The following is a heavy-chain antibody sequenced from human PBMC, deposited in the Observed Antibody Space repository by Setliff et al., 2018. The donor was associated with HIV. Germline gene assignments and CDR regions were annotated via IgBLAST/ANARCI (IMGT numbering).Heavy chain of an antibody. V-gene: IGHV1-18*04. CDR1: GGRISNFA. J-gene: IGHJ6*02. CDR3: SRSGVPPYYYYGMDV. CDR2: INSYNGNT. D-gene: IGHD3-10*01. Sequence: ASVKVSCKASGGRISNFAISWVRQAPGQGLEWMGGINSYNGNTKFAQKFQGRVTMTTDTSTTTAFMELRSLKADDTGIYYCSRSGVPPYYYYGMDVWGQGTTVTVSS.